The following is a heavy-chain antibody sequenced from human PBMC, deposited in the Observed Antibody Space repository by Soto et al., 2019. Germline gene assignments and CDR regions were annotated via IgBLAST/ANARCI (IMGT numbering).Heavy chain of an antibody. J-gene: IGHJ3*01. CDR2: IFHGGNT. CDR3: ARARWYDAFDV. Sequence: PSETPSLTCAVSGFFISSGNYWGWIRKPPGKGLEWIGSIFHGGNTYYNPSLKSRVTISVDMSKNQFSLKLNSVTAADTAVYYCARARWYDAFDVWGQGTVVTVSS. D-gene: IGHD2-15*01. V-gene: IGHV4-38-2*01. CDR1: GFFISSGNY.